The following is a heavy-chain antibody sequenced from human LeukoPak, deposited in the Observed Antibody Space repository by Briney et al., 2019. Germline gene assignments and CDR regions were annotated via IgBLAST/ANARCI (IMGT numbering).Heavy chain of an antibody. V-gene: IGHV3-49*04. J-gene: IGHJ4*02. CDR1: GFTFDEYA. CDR2: VRGKPNGGTT. CDR3: TREPPEYCGGDC. D-gene: IGHD2-21*01. Sequence: PGRSLRLSCRVSGFTFDEYAMSWVRQAPGKGLEWVAFVRGKPNGGTTEYAASVKGRFTISRDDSKSIAYLQMNSLKTEDTAIYYCTREPPEYCGGDCWGQGTLVTVSS.